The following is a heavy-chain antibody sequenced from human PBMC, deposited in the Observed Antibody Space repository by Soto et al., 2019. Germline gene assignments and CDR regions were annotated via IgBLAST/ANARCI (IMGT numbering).Heavy chain of an antibody. CDR2: TST. CDR1: GFPFNTYA. V-gene: IGHV3-23*01. J-gene: IGHJ4*01. Sequence: GGSLRLSCEASGFPFNTYAMTWFRELPGMGLEWVSTTSTYYADSVKGRFTISRDNSKNTLYLQMNSLRADDTAVYYCAKGAGRSVPGNGGDFGYWGHGTLVTVSS. CDR3: AKGAGRSVPGNGGDFGY. D-gene: IGHD6-19*01.